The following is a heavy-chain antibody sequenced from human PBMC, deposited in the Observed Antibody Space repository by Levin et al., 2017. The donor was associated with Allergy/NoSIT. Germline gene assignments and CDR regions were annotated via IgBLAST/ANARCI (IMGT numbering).Heavy chain of an antibody. CDR3: ASDVMVRGVIIGEI. J-gene: IGHJ4*02. CDR2: IYYSGST. V-gene: IGHV4-59*08. D-gene: IGHD3-10*01. CDR1: GGSISSYY. Sequence: SETLSLTCTVSGGSISSYYWSWIRQPPGKGLEWIGYIYYSGSTNYNPSLKSRVTISVDTSKNQFDLKLSSVTAADTAVYYGASDVMVRGVIIGEIWGQGTLVTVSS.